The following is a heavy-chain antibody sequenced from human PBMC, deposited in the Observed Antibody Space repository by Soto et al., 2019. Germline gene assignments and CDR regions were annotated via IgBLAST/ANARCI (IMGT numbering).Heavy chain of an antibody. D-gene: IGHD5-12*01. J-gene: IGHJ6*02. Sequence: PGGSLRLSCAASGFTFSSYAMHWVRQAPGKGLEWVAVISYDGSNKYQVDSVKGRFTISRDNSKNRLYLQMNSLRAEDTAVYYCARDRGRYSGHDYLFYYYGMDVWGQGTTVTVSS. V-gene: IGHV3-30-3*01. CDR3: ARDRGRYSGHDYLFYYYGMDV. CDR2: ISYDGSNK. CDR1: GFTFSSYA.